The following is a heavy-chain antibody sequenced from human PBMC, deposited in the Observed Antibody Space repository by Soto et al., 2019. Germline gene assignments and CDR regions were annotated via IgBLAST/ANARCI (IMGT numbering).Heavy chain of an antibody. J-gene: IGHJ4*02. CDR1: GGSITNYY. D-gene: IGHD2-15*01. Sequence: SSTLSLTCTLSGGSITNYYWRWIRHPPGKGLEWIGYVYYSGSTNYNPSLERRVTISADTSKNQFSLRVTSVTAADTAVYYCAKYRRSGAEGYPLDFWGQGILVTVSS. CDR2: VYYSGST. CDR3: AKYRRSGAEGYPLDF. V-gene: IGHV4-59*01.